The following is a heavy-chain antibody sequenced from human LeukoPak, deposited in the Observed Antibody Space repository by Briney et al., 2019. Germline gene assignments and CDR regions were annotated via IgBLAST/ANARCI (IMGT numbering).Heavy chain of an antibody. CDR3: ARARGGNHRYPFDL. CDR2: RSYDGSNK. J-gene: IGHJ4*02. CDR1: GFTLSDYG. D-gene: IGHD3-16*02. V-gene: IGHV3-30*03. Sequence: PGRSLRLSCAVSGFTLSDYGMQWVRQAPGKGLEWVAVRSYDGSNKYYADSVKGRFTISRDNSKNTLYLQMSSLRVEDTAVYYCARARGGNHRYPFDLWGQGTLVTVSS.